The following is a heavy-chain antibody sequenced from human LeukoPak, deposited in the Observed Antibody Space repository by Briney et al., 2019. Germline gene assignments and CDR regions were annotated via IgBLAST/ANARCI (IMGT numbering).Heavy chain of an antibody. J-gene: IGHJ3*01. Sequence: PGGSLRLSCAASGFTFSSYAMHWVRQAPGKGLEWVAVISYDGSNKYYADSVRGRFTISRDNSKNALYLQMNSLRAEDTAVYYCARSANTIWYPDNWGQGTMVTVSS. CDR2: ISYDGSNK. CDR1: GFTFSSYA. CDR3: ARSANTIWYPDN. V-gene: IGHV3-30-3*01. D-gene: IGHD3-10*01.